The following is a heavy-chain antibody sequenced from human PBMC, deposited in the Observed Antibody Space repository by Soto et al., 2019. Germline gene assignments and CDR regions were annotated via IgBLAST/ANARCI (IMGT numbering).Heavy chain of an antibody. CDR2: MNPNSGNT. Sequence: VASVKVSCKASGYTFTSYDINWVRQATGQGLEWMGWMNPNSGNTGYAQKFQGRVTMTRNTSISTAYMELSSLRSEDTAVYYCASYYYGSGNIPWFDPWGQGTPVTVSS. D-gene: IGHD3-10*01. CDR3: ASYYYGSGNIPWFDP. V-gene: IGHV1-8*01. CDR1: GYTFTSYD. J-gene: IGHJ5*02.